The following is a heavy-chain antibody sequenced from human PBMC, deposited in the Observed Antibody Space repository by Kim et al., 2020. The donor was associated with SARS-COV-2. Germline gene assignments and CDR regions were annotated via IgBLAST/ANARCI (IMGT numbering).Heavy chain of an antibody. CDR2: IYYSGST. V-gene: IGHV4-59*01. Sequence: SETLSLTCTVSGGSISSYYWSWIRQPPGKGLEWIGYIYYSGSTNYNPSLKSRVTISVDTSKNQFSLKLSSVTAADTAVYYCARGFYYGDFWFDPWGQGTLVTVSS. D-gene: IGHD4-17*01. CDR3: ARGFYYGDFWFDP. J-gene: IGHJ5*02. CDR1: GGSISSYY.